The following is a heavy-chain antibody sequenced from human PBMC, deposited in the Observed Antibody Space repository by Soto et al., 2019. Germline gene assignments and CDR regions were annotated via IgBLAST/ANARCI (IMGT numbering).Heavy chain of an antibody. J-gene: IGHJ4*02. V-gene: IGHV3-23*01. D-gene: IGHD1-1*01. CDR2: ISGSGRMT. CDR1: GFTFRNFA. Sequence: GGSLRLSCAASGFTFRNFAMTWVRQAPGKGLEWVSGISGSGRMTYYAHSVKGHFTISRDNSKKTLYLQMDSLRVEDTAVYYCAKEAEENVNEPIPGHCCGPGTLVTVSS. CDR3: AKEAEENVNEPIPGHC.